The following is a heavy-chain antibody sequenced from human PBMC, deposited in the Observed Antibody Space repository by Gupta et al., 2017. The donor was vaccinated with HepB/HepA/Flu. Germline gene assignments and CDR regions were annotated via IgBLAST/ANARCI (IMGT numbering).Heavy chain of an antibody. CDR1: GFTSSRYG. V-gene: IGHV3-33*01. CDR3: ARVWVSSSWYYFDY. D-gene: IGHD6-13*01. Sequence: VQLVESGGGVVQPGRSLRLSCAASGFTSSRYGMHWVRQAPGKGLEWVAVIWYDGSNKYYADSVKGRFTISRDNSKNTLYLQMNSLRAEDTAVYYCARVWVSSSWYYFDYWGQGTLVTVSS. J-gene: IGHJ4*02. CDR2: IWYDGSNK.